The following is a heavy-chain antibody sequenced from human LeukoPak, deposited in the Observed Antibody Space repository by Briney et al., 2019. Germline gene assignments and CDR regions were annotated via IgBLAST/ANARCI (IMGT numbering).Heavy chain of an antibody. D-gene: IGHD4-23*01. CDR3: ARDRGYSTFDY. Sequence: GGSLRLSCAASAFTFSNYWMSWVRQAPGKGREWVANIKEDGSEINYVDSVKCRFTISRDNAKNSLYLQMNSLRVDDAAVYYCARDRGYSTFDYWGQGTLVTVSS. V-gene: IGHV3-7*01. CDR2: IKEDGSEI. J-gene: IGHJ4*02. CDR1: AFTFSNYW.